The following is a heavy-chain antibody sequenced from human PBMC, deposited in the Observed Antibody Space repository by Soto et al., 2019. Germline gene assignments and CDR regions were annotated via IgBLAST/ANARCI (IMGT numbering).Heavy chain of an antibody. Sequence: GESLKISCKGSGYSFTSYWIGWVRQMPGKGLEWMGVIYPGDSDTRYSPSFQGQVTISADKSISTAYLQWSSLKASDTAMYYCARHAYSSGWYYEFDYWGQGTLVTV. CDR1: GYSFTSYW. V-gene: IGHV5-51*01. CDR3: ARHAYSSGWYYEFDY. CDR2: IYPGDSDT. D-gene: IGHD6-19*01. J-gene: IGHJ4*02.